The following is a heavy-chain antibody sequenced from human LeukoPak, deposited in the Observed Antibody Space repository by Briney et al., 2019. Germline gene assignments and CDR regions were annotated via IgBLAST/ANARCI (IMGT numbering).Heavy chain of an antibody. J-gene: IGHJ3*02. D-gene: IGHD1-26*01. CDR2: ISGSGVGT. CDR3: ARDLGATKGRAFDI. Sequence: GGSLRLSCAASGFTFSSYAMSWVRQAPGKGLEWVSGISGSGVGTFYADSVKGRFTISRDNAKNSLYLQMNSLRAEDTAVYYCARDLGATKGRAFDIWGQGTMVTVSS. CDR1: GFTFSSYA. V-gene: IGHV3-23*01.